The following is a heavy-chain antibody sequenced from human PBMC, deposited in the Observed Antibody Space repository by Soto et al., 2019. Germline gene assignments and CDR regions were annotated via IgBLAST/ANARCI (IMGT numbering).Heavy chain of an antibody. Sequence: GASWRVSFKRAAYNFIKHNIHWVGPAPGQGLEWMGFINPFDGSATHAQKLQGRLIMTRDKSTSTVYMELSSLRSEDAAVYYCARDYLSSKPSLSYFDYWGQGALVTVSS. J-gene: IGHJ4*02. CDR3: ARDYLSSKPSLSYFDY. V-gene: IGHV1-46*04. CDR1: AYNFIKHN. CDR2: INPFDGSA. D-gene: IGHD4-4*01.